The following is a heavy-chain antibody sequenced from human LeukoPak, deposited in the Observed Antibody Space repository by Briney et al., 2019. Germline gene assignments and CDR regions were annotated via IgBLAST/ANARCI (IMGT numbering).Heavy chain of an antibody. Sequence: PGGSLRLSCAASGFTFSSYSMNWVRQAPGKGLEWVSSISSSSSYIYYADSVKGRFTISRDNAKNSLYLQMNSLRAEDTAVYYCARGVGSGSYHFDYWGQGTLVTVSS. CDR2: ISSSSSYI. CDR3: ARGVGSGSYHFDY. D-gene: IGHD1-26*01. V-gene: IGHV3-21*01. J-gene: IGHJ4*02. CDR1: GFTFSSYS.